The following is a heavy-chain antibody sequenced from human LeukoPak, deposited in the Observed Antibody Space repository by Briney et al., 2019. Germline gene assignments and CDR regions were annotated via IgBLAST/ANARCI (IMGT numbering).Heavy chain of an antibody. CDR1: GFTFNNYA. V-gene: IGHV3-23*01. CDR2: ISGGGETT. CDR3: ARDLIAAAGNPGDY. D-gene: IGHD6-13*01. J-gene: IGHJ4*02. Sequence: GGSLRLSCAASGFTFNNYAMNWVRQAPGKGLEWVSSISGGGETTYYADSAKGRFTISRDNAKNSLYLQMNSLRAEDTAVYYCARDLIAAAGNPGDYWGQGTLVTVSS.